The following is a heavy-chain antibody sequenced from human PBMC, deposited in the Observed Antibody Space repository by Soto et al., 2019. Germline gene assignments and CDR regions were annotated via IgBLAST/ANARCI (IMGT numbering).Heavy chain of an antibody. D-gene: IGHD2-2*01. J-gene: IGHJ5*02. Sequence: SETLSLTCSVSGDYIHVGGYYWTWIRQRPGKGLEWMGYIYYTGKTYYNPSLESRLTMSVDRSKNQFSLRLTSVTAADTAVYFCGRDLTSNANCIDPWGQGTLVTVSS. V-gene: IGHV4-30-4*01. CDR2: IYYTGKT. CDR1: GDYIHVGGYY. CDR3: GRDLTSNANCIDP.